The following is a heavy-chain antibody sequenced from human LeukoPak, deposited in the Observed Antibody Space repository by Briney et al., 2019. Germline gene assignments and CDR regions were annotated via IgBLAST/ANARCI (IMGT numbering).Heavy chain of an antibody. V-gene: IGHV3-48*01. CDR3: ARDMLAVAGYFDY. Sequence: PGGSLRLSCAASGFTFSSYSMNWVRQAPGKGLEGVSYISSSSSTIYYADSVKGRFTISRDNSKNTLYLQMNSLRAEDTAVYYCARDMLAVAGYFDYWGQGTLVTVSS. CDR1: GFTFSSYS. J-gene: IGHJ4*02. D-gene: IGHD6-19*01. CDR2: ISSSSSTI.